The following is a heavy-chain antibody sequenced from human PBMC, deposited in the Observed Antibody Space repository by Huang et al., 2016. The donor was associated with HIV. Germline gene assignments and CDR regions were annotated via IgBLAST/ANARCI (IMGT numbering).Heavy chain of an antibody. CDR2: MNPNTCNT. D-gene: IGHD4-17*01. Sequence: QVHLVQSGAEVKKPGASVKVSCKASGYTFTNYDINWVRQAPGRGLGWMGWMNPNTCNTGFAQSFQGRVTMTRKTSITTAYMELTSLTSEDTAVYYCARSAYGDLDYWGLGTLVIVSS. CDR3: ARSAYGDLDY. V-gene: IGHV1-8*02. J-gene: IGHJ4*02. CDR1: GYTFTNYD.